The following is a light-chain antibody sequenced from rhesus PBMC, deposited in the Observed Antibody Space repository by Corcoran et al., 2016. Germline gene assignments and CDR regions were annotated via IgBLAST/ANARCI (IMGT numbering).Light chain of an antibody. CDR1: QGISSY. CDR3: QQRNSYPYS. Sequence: DIQMTQSPSSLSASVGDRVTITCRASQGISSYLAWYQQTPGKAPKLLIYKAAHLQSGVPSMFSGSGSGTDFTLTISCLQPEDFATYYCQQRNSYPYSFGQGTKVEIK. CDR2: KAA. V-gene: IGKV1-25*01. J-gene: IGKJ2*01.